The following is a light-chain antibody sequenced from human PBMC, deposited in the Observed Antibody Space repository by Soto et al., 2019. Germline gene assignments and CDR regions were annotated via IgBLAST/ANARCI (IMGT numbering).Light chain of an antibody. Sequence: EIVLTQSPGTLSLSPGERATLSCRASQSVPNSFLSWYQQKPGQAPRLLIIGASSRATGTPDRFSGSGSGTDFTLIFSRLEPEDFALYYCLQYGSTPGTFGQGTKVDLK. CDR2: GAS. CDR3: LQYGSTPGT. J-gene: IGKJ1*01. CDR1: QSVPNSF. V-gene: IGKV3-20*01.